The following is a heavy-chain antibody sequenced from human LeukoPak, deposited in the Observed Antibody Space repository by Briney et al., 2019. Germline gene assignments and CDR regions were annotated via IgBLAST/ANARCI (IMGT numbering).Heavy chain of an antibody. CDR3: VREREGYFDL. CDR1: VGSFSGYY. V-gene: IGHV4-34*01. Sequence: SETLSLTCAVYVGSFSGYYWSWIRQPPGKGLEWIGEIDHSGGTNYNPSLKSRVSMSVVTSKNQFSLMLSSVTAADTAVYYCVREREGYFDLWGRGTRVTVSS. J-gene: IGHJ2*01. CDR2: IDHSGGT.